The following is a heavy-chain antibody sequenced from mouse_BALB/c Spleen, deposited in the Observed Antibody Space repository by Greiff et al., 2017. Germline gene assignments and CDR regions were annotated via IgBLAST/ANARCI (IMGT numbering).Heavy chain of an antibody. J-gene: IGHJ4*01. V-gene: IGHV1S137*01. D-gene: IGHD2-4*01. CDR1: GYTFTDYA. Sequence: VKLQESGAELVRPGVSVKISCKGSGYTFTDYAMHWVKQSHAKSLEWIGVISTYYGDASYNQKFKGKATMTVDKSSSTAYMELARLTSEDSAIYYCARGVYYDYDDAMDYWGQGTSVTVSS. CDR2: ISTYYGDA. CDR3: ARGVYYDYDDAMDY.